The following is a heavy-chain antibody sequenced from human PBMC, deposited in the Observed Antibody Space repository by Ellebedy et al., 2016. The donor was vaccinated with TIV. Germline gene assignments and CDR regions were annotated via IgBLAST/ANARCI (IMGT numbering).Heavy chain of an antibody. CDR1: GYTFTSYY. CDR3: ARSTNCGGDCHYYYYGMDV. J-gene: IGHJ6*02. CDR2: INPSGGST. Sequence: ASVKVSCXASGYTFTSYYMHWVRQAPGQGLEWMGIINPSGGSTSYAQKFQGRVTITADESTSTAYMELSSLRSEDTAVYYCARSTNCGGDCHYYYYGMDVWGQGTTVTVSS. D-gene: IGHD2-21*02. V-gene: IGHV1-46*01.